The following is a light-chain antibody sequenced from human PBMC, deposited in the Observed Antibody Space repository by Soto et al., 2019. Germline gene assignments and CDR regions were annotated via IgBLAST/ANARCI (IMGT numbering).Light chain of an antibody. CDR3: KQYKEWPPFT. CDR1: ESVSSN. CDR2: GAS. Sequence: EIVMTQSPATLSVSPGGRATLSCRASESVSSNLAWYQQKPGQAPRLLIYGASTRATGIPARFSGSGSGTEFTLSISSLQSEDFAVYYCKQYKEWPPFTFGQGTRLEIK. J-gene: IGKJ5*01. V-gene: IGKV3-15*01.